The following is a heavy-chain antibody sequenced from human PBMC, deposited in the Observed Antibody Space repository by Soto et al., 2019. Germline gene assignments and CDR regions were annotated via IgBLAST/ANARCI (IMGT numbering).Heavy chain of an antibody. V-gene: IGHV1-46*03. Sequence: QVQLVQSGAEVKKPGASVKVSCKASGYTFTSYYMHWVRQAPGQGLEWMGIINPSGGSTSYAQKFQGRVTITRDTSTSTVYMELSSLGSEDTAVYYCARDQEGFGLVIRTTDAFDIWGQGTMVTVSS. CDR1: GYTFTSYY. D-gene: IGHD3-3*01. CDR3: ARDQEGFGLVIRTTDAFDI. CDR2: INPSGGST. J-gene: IGHJ3*02.